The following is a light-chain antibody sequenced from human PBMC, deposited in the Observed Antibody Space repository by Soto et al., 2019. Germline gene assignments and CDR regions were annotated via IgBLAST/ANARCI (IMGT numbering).Light chain of an antibody. CDR3: QQLNSYPRT. V-gene: IGKV1-39*01. Sequence: DIQMTQSPSSLSASVGDRVTITCRASQSVTTYLNWYQHKPGKAPQLLIYGASRLQSGVPSRFSASGSATDFTLTISSLQPEDFATYYCQQLNSYPRTFGGGTKVDIK. CDR2: GAS. J-gene: IGKJ4*01. CDR1: QSVTTY.